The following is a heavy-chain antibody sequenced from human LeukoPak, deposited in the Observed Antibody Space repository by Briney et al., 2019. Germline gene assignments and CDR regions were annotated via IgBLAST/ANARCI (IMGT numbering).Heavy chain of an antibody. Sequence: SETLSLTCAVSGGSISSDNWWSWVRQPPGKGLEWIGEIYHSGSTNYNPSLQSRVTISVDKSENQFSLKLNSVTAADTAVYYCARVRGYCSGGSCYSGSYHYGMGVWGPGTTVTVSS. CDR1: GGSISSDNW. CDR3: ARVRGYCSGGSCYSGSYHYGMGV. V-gene: IGHV4-4*02. J-gene: IGHJ6*02. D-gene: IGHD2-15*01. CDR2: IYHSGST.